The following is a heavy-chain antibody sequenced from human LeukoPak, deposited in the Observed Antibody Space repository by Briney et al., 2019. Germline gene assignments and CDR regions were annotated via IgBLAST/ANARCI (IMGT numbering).Heavy chain of an antibody. Sequence: GGSLRLSCAASGLTLSAYALVWVRQAPGKGLEWVSAITGSGAGTYYADSVKGRFTISRDNSNNMLYLQMNSLRAEDTALHYCAKDPNGDYVGAFDMWGPGTMVVVSS. V-gene: IGHV3-23*01. D-gene: IGHD4-17*01. CDR1: GLTLSAYA. CDR3: AKDPNGDYVGAFDM. J-gene: IGHJ3*02. CDR2: ITGSGAGT.